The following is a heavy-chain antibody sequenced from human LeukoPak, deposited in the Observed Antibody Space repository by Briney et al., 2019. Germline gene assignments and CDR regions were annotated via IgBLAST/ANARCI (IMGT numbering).Heavy chain of an antibody. J-gene: IGHJ4*02. CDR1: GFTFSSYA. Sequence: GGSLRLSCAASGFTFSSYAMSWVRQAPGKGLEWVSAISGSGGSTYYADSVKGRFTISRDNSKNALYRQMNSLRAEDTAVYYCAKEPWGAWIQPFDYWGQGTLVTVSS. V-gene: IGHV3-23*01. CDR2: ISGSGGST. CDR3: AKEPWGAWIQPFDY. D-gene: IGHD5-18*01.